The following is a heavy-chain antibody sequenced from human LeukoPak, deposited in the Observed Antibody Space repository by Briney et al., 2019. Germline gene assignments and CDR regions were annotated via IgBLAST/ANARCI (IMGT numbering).Heavy chain of an antibody. Sequence: GGSLRLSCGAAGCTFSSYEMNWVRQAPGKGLEWSSYISSSGSTIDYADSVKGRFTIARDNPKNSLYLQMNSLRAQHTAVYYCARTGLRIAGFDPWGQGTLVTVSS. CDR3: ARTGLRIAGFDP. V-gene: IGHV3-48*03. CDR2: ISSSGSTI. D-gene: IGHD1-26*01. CDR1: GCTFSSYE. J-gene: IGHJ5*02.